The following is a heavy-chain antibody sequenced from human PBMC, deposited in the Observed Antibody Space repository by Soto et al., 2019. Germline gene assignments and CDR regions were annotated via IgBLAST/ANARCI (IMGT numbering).Heavy chain of an antibody. CDR1: GFSLSTSGVG. V-gene: IGHV2-5*02. Sequence: QITLKESGPTLVKPTQTLTLTCTFSGFSLSTSGVGVGWIRQPPGKALEWLALIYWDDDKRYSPSLKSRLTITKDTSKNPVVLTMTNMDPVDTATYYCAHRGYTFGIDYWGQGTLVTVSS. J-gene: IGHJ4*02. CDR3: AHRGYTFGIDY. CDR2: IYWDDDK. D-gene: IGHD5-12*01.